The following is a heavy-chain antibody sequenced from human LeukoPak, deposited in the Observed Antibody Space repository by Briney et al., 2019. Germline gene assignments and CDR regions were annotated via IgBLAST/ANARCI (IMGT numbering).Heavy chain of an antibody. V-gene: IGHV4-59*12. Sequence: SETLSLTCTVSGGSISSYYWGWIRQTPGEGLEWIGGIYNNGGTYYKSSLESRATISVDTPKNQFSLKLTSVTAADTAVYYCAREGASQDVRGFDYWGQGTQVTVSS. CDR3: AREGASQDVRGFDY. CDR2: IYNNGGT. J-gene: IGHJ4*02. CDR1: GGSISSYY. D-gene: IGHD3-10*02.